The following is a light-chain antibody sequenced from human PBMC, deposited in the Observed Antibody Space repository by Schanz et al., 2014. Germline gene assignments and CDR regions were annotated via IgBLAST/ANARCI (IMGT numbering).Light chain of an antibody. Sequence: QSALTQPASVSGSPGQSITISCTGTSSDVGGYDFVSWYQQHPGKAPKLMIYDVRNRPSGVSNRFSGSKSGNTASLTISGLQGEDEADYYCCSYAGGYLRVFGGGTKLTVL. V-gene: IGLV2-14*01. J-gene: IGLJ3*02. CDR3: CSYAGGYLRV. CDR2: DVR. CDR1: SSDVGGYDF.